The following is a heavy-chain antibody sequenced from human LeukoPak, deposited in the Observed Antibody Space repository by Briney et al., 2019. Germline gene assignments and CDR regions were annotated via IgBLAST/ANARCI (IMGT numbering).Heavy chain of an antibody. V-gene: IGHV3-21*04. CDR3: AKGFVEPRPHYFDY. D-gene: IGHD6-6*01. CDR1: GFTFSDYS. Sequence: GGSLRLSCAASGFTFSDYSMNWVRQTPRKGLEWVSCISGSGSYIYYADSVKGRFTISRDNAKNSLHLQVNSLNADDTGIYYCAKGFVEPRPHYFDYWGQGTLVTVSS. J-gene: IGHJ4*02. CDR2: ISGSGSYI.